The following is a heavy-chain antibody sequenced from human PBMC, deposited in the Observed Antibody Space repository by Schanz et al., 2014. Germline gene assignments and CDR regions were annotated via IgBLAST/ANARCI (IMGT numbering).Heavy chain of an antibody. CDR3: ANNWNLDY. CDR1: GFTFGDYA. D-gene: IGHD1-20*01. V-gene: IGHV3-23*01. Sequence: EVQLLESGGGLVQPGGSLRLSCAASGFTFGDYAMTWVRQAPGKGLLWVSSISGTGGDDTYYADSVRGRFTISRDNSKNTLYLQMNSLRAEDTAVYYCANNWNLDYWGQGTLVTVSS. CDR2: ISGTGGDDT. J-gene: IGHJ4*02.